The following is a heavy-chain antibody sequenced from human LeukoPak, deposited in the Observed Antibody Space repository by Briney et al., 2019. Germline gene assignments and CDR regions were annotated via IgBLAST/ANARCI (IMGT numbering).Heavy chain of an antibody. D-gene: IGHD3-10*01. V-gene: IGHV3-30*02. J-gene: IGHJ4*02. Sequence: PGGFLRLSCAASGFTFSSYGMHWVRQAPGKGLEWVAFIRYDGSNKYYADSVEGRFTISRDNSKNTLYLQMNSLRAEDTAVYYCAKEGKIGYYFDYWGQGTLVTVSS. CDR3: AKEGKIGYYFDY. CDR2: IRYDGSNK. CDR1: GFTFSSYG.